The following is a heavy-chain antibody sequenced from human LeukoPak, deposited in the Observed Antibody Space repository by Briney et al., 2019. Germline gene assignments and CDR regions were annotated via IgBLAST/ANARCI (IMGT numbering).Heavy chain of an antibody. D-gene: IGHD4-23*01. V-gene: IGHV3-30*19. CDR2: ISYDGSNK. J-gene: IGHJ6*02. Sequence: PGRSLRLSCAASGFTFSSYGMHWVRQAPGKGLEWVAVISYDGSNKYYAGSVKGRFTISRDNSKNTLYLQMSSLRAEDTAVYYCARSASGGNFLDLVVYYYGMDVWGQGTTVTVSS. CDR3: ARSASGGNFLDLVVYYYGMDV. CDR1: GFTFSSYG.